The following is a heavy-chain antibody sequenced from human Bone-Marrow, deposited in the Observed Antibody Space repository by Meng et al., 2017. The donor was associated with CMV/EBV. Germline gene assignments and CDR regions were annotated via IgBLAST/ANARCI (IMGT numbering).Heavy chain of an antibody. V-gene: IGHV3-21*06. J-gene: IGHJ4*02. CDR2: ISSSSIYI. D-gene: IGHD1-26*01. Sequence: GESLKISCAASGFPFSRYRMNWVRQAPGKGLEWVSSISSSSIYIDYADPMKGRFTISRDDAKNSLYLQMNSLGAEDTAVYYCVRDWSGSRDYWGQGTLVTVSS. CDR1: GFPFSRYR. CDR3: VRDWSGSRDY.